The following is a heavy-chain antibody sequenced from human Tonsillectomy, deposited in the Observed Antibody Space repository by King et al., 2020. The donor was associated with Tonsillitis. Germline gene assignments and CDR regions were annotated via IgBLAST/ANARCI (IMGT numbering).Heavy chain of an antibody. CDR2: ISSSSSYI. J-gene: IGHJ4*02. V-gene: IGHV3-21*01. CDR3: AREETAVAGTLFDY. Sequence: VQLVESGGGLVKPGGSLRLSCAASGFTFSSYSMNWVRQAPGKGLEWVSSISSSSSYIYYADSVKGRFTISRDNAKNSLYLQMNSLRAEDTAVYYCAREETAVAGTLFDYWGQGTLVTVSS. CDR1: GFTFSSYS. D-gene: IGHD6-19*01.